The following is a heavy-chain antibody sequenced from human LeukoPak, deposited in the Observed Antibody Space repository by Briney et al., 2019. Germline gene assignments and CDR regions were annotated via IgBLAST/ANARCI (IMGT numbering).Heavy chain of an antibody. Sequence: GGSLRLSCAGSGFTVSTNYMSWVRQAPGKGLEWVSVIYSDGSTYYADSVKGRFTISRDISKNTLYLQMNILRAEDTAVYYCARDSLGFDYWGQGTPVTVSS. V-gene: IGHV3-53*01. CDR1: GFTVSTNY. J-gene: IGHJ4*02. CDR3: ARDSLGFDY. CDR2: IYSDGST.